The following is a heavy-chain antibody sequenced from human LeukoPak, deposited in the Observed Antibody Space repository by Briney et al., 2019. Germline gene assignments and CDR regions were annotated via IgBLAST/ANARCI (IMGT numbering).Heavy chain of an antibody. V-gene: IGHV3-48*04. CDR1: GFTFSSYG. CDR3: AELGITMIGGV. J-gene: IGHJ6*04. D-gene: IGHD3-10*02. CDR2: ISSSGSTI. Sequence: GSLRLSCAASGFTFSSYGMHWVRQAPGKGLEWVSYISSSGSTIYYADPVKGRFTISRDNAKNSLYLQMNSLRAEDTAVYYCAELGITMIGGVWGKGTTVTISS.